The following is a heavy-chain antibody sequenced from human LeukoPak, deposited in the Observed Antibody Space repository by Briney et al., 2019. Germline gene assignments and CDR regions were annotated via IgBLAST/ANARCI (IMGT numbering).Heavy chain of an antibody. CDR2: INHSGST. CDR3: ARHRSSIAARRYNWFDP. CDR1: GGSFSGYY. V-gene: IGHV4-34*01. Sequence: SETLSLTCAVYGGSFSGYYWSWIRQPPGKGLEWIGEINHSGSTNYNPSLKSRVTISVDTSKNQFSLKLSSVTAADTAVYYCARHRSSIAARRYNWFDPWGQGTLVTVSS. D-gene: IGHD6-6*01. J-gene: IGHJ5*02.